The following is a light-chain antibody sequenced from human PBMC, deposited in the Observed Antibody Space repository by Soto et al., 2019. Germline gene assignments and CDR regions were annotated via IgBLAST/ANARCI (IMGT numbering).Light chain of an antibody. CDR1: QGISSY. Sequence: AIRMTQSPSSFSASTGDRVTITCRASQGISSYLAWYQQKPGKAPKLLIYAASTLQSGVPSRFSGSGSGTDFTLTISCLQSEDFATYHCQQYYSYPLTFGQGTKVEIK. CDR2: AAS. V-gene: IGKV1-8*01. J-gene: IGKJ1*01. CDR3: QQYYSYPLT.